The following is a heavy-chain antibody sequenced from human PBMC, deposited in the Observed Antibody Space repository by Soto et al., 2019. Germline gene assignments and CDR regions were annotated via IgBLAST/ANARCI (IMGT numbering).Heavy chain of an antibody. V-gene: IGHV1-24*01. CDR2: FDPEDGET. J-gene: IGHJ5*02. Sequence: ASVKVSCKVSGYTLTELSMHWVRQAPGKGLEWMGGFDPEDGETIYAQKFQGRVTMTEETSTDTAYMELSSLRSEDTAVYYCATADGDYIWGSYRYTGPYNWFDPWGQGTLVTVSS. CDR1: GYTLTELS. CDR3: ATADGDYIWGSYRYTGPYNWFDP. D-gene: IGHD3-16*02.